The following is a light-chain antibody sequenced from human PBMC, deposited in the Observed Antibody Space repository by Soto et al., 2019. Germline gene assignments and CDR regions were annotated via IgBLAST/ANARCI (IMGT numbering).Light chain of an antibody. CDR1: SGHSSYI. Sequence: QLVLTQSSSASASLGSSVKLTCTLSSGHSSYIIAWHQQQPGKAPRYLMKLEGSGSYNKGSGVPDRFSGSSSGADRYLTISNLHFEDEADYYRETWDSNTRVFGGGTQLTVL. V-gene: IGLV4-60*02. J-gene: IGLJ3*02. CDR2: LEGSGSY. CDR3: ETWDSNTRV.